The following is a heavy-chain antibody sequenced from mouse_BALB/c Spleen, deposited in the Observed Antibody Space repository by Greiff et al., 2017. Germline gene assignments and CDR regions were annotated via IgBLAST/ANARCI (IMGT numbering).Heavy chain of an antibody. CDR1: GFNIKDTY. CDR3: AKYYYGNWYYVDY. D-gene: IGHD1-1*01. Sequence: VQLQQSGAELVKPGASVKLSCTASGFNIKDTYMHWVKQRPEQGLEWIGRIDPANGNTKYDPKFQGKATITADTSSNTAYLQLSSLTSEDTAVYYCAKYYYGNWYYVDYWGQGTTLTVSS. CDR2: IDPANGNT. V-gene: IGHV14-3*02. J-gene: IGHJ2*01.